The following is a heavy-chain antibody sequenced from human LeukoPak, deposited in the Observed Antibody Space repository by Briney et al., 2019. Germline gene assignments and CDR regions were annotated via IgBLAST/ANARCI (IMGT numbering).Heavy chain of an antibody. CDR3: AKWGDYDILTGYYDSDY. Sequence: GTSLRLSCAASGFTFSNYAMSWVRQAPGKGLEWVAAIVGSGGSTYYADSVKGRFTISRDNPKNTLYLQMNSLRAEDTAVYYCAKWGDYDILTGYYDSDYWGQGTLVTVSS. CDR2: IVGSGGST. D-gene: IGHD3-9*01. CDR1: GFTFSNYA. V-gene: IGHV3-23*01. J-gene: IGHJ4*02.